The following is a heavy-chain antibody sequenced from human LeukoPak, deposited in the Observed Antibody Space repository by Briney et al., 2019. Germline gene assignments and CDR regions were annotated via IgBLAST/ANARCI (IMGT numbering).Heavy chain of an antibody. Sequence: SETLSLTCTVSGGSISSYYWSWIRQPAGKGLEWIGRIYTSGSTNYNPSLKSRVTMSVDTSKNQFSLKLSSVTAADTAVYYCARYCSSTSRLGAFDIWGQGTMVTVSS. V-gene: IGHV4-4*07. CDR3: ARYCSSTSRLGAFDI. CDR2: IYTSGST. D-gene: IGHD2-2*01. CDR1: GGSISSYY. J-gene: IGHJ3*02.